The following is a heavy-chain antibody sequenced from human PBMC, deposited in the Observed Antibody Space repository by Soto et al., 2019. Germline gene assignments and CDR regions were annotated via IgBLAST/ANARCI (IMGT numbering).Heavy chain of an antibody. J-gene: IGHJ6*02. Sequence: QVQLVQSGAEVKKPGASVKVSCKASGYTFTSYYMHWVRQAPGQGLEWMGIINPSGGSTSYAQKLQGRVTMNRDASMSTVYMELSSLRSEDTVVYYCARERLRLWVERECYYYYGMDVWGQGTTVTVSS. D-gene: IGHD5-18*01. CDR3: ARERLRLWVERECYYYYGMDV. CDR1: GYTFTSYY. V-gene: IGHV1-46*01. CDR2: INPSGGST.